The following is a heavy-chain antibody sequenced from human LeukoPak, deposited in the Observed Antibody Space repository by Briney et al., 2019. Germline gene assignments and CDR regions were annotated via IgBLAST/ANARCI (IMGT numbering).Heavy chain of an antibody. CDR1: GFTVSSNY. V-gene: IGHV3-53*01. Sequence: GGSLRLSCAASGFTVSSNYMSWVRQAPGKGLEWVSVIYSGGSTYYADSVKGRFTISRDNSKNTLYLQMNSLRAEDSAVYYCARHGSSWDFDYWGQGTLVTVSS. D-gene: IGHD6-13*01. CDR3: ARHGSSWDFDY. J-gene: IGHJ4*02. CDR2: IYSGGST.